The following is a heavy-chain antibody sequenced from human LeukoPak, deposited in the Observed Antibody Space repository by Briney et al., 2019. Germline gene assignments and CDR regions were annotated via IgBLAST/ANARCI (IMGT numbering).Heavy chain of an antibody. V-gene: IGHV4-4*07. CDR2: IYTSGST. Sequence: KPSETLSLTCTVSGGSISSYYWSWIRQPAGKGLEWIGRIYTSGSTNYNPSLKSRVTMSVDTSKNQFSLKLSSVTAADTAVYYCARGSGSSSWYVWLFDYWGQGTLVTVSS. J-gene: IGHJ4*02. D-gene: IGHD6-13*01. CDR1: GGSISSYY. CDR3: ARGSGSSSWYVWLFDY.